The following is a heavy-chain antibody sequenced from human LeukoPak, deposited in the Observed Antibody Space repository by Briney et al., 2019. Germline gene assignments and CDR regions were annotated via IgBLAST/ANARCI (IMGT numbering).Heavy chain of an antibody. CDR3: LKTPLRLGELSPEYFQH. V-gene: IGHV3-64D*09. CDR1: GFTFSSYA. J-gene: IGHJ1*01. D-gene: IGHD3-16*02. CDR2: ISSNGGST. Sequence: WGSLTLSCSASGFTFSSYAMHWVRQAPGKGLEYVSAISSNGGSTYYADSVKGRFTIFRDNSKNTLYLQMSSLRPEDTAVYYCLKTPLRLGELSPEYFQHWGQGTLVTVSS.